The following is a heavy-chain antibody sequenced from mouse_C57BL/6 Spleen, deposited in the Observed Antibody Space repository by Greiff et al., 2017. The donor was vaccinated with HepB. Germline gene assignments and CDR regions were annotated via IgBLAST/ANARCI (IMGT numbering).Heavy chain of an antibody. CDR3: ARDYYGSSYVWYFDV. J-gene: IGHJ1*03. D-gene: IGHD1-1*01. CDR1: GFTFSDYG. V-gene: IGHV5-17*01. Sequence: VQLKQSGGGLVKPGGSLKLSCAASGFTFSDYGMHWVRQAPEKGLEWVAYISSGSSTIYYADTVKGRFTISRDNAKNTLFLQMTSLRSEDTAMYYCARDYYGSSYVWYFDVWGTGTTVTVSS. CDR2: ISSGSSTI.